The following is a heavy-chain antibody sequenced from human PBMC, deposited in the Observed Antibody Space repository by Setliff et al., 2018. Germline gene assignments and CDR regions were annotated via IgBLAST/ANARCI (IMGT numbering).Heavy chain of an antibody. CDR2: TSYDGINK. CDR3: ARDFRGGLLAATHNYNFWSGVKDV. Sequence: GGSLRLSCAASGFIFSNYAMHWVRQAPGKGLEWVAVTSYDGINKYYADSVKGRFTISRDNSKNTLYLQMNTLRTEETAVYYCARDFRGGLLAATHNYNFWSGVKDVWGKGTTVTVSS. V-gene: IGHV3-30*01. CDR1: GFIFSNYA. D-gene: IGHD3-3*01. J-gene: IGHJ6*04.